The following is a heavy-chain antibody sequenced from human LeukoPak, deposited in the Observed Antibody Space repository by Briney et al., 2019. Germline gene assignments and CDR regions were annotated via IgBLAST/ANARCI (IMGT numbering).Heavy chain of an antibody. CDR3: AKGLALVGATSH. V-gene: IGHV3-30*18. D-gene: IGHD1-26*01. J-gene: IGHJ4*02. Sequence: GGSLRLSCAASGFTFSSYGMHWVRQAPGKGLEWVAVISYDGSNKYYADSVKGRFTISRDNSKNTLYLQMNSLRAEDTAVYYCAKGLALVGATSHWGQGTLVTVSS. CDR1: GFTFSSYG. CDR2: ISYDGSNK.